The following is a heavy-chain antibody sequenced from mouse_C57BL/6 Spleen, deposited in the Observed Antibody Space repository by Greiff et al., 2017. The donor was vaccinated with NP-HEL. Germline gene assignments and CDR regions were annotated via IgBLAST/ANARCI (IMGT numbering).Heavy chain of an antibody. Sequence: EVHLVESGGGLVKPGGSLKLSCAASGFTFSSYAMSWVRQTPEKRLEWVATISDGGSYTYYPDNVKGRFTISRDNAKNNLYLQMSHLKSEDTAMYYCARDRRWYFDVWGTGTTVTVSS. V-gene: IGHV5-4*01. CDR3: ARDRRWYFDV. J-gene: IGHJ1*03. CDR1: GFTFSSYA. CDR2: ISDGGSYT.